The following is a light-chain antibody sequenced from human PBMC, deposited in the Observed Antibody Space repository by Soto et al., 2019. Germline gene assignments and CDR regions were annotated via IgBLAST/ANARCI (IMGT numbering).Light chain of an antibody. Sequence: EIVLTQSPATLSVSPGERVILYCRASQSVDISLAWYQQKPGQAPRLLIYGASTRATDMPGTFSGRGSGTELTLTIPSLRPEDFGVYYCQQYRSWPRTFGQGAKVDIK. V-gene: IGKV3-15*01. CDR2: GAS. J-gene: IGKJ1*01. CDR3: QQYRSWPRT. CDR1: QSVDIS.